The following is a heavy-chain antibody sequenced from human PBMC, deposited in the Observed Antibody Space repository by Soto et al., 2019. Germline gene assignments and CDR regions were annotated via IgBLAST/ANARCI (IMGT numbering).Heavy chain of an antibody. CDR1: GFTFSSYE. J-gene: IGHJ5*02. D-gene: IGHD3-10*01. V-gene: IGHV3-48*03. Sequence: GGSLRLSCAASGFTFSSYEMNWVRQAPGKGLEWVSYISSSGSTIYYADSVRGRFTISRDNAKNSLYLQMNSLRAEDTAAYYCARDIGGLFTWGQGTLVTVSS. CDR2: ISSSGSTI. CDR3: ARDIGGLFT.